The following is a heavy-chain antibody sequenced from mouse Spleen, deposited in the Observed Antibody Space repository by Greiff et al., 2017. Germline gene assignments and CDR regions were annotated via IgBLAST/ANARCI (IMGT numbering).Heavy chain of an antibody. V-gene: IGHV1-4*01. D-gene: IGHD2-1*01. CDR2: INPSSGYT. Sequence: QVQLKQSGAELARPGASVKMSCKASGYTFTSYTMHWVKQRPGQGLEWIGYINPSSGYTKYNQKFKDKATLTADKSSSTAYMQLSSLTSEDSAVYYCANGNYAGFAYWGQGTLVTVSA. CDR3: ANGNYAGFAY. CDR1: GYTFTSYT. J-gene: IGHJ3*01.